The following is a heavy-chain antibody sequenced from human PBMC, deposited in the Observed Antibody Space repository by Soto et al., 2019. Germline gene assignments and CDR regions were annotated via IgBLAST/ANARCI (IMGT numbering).Heavy chain of an antibody. V-gene: IGHV1-18*01. CDR1: GYTFSRYG. CDR2: ISGYNGDT. Sequence: ASVKVSCKVSGYTFSRYGISWVRQAPGQGLEWMGWISGYNGDTKYAQKVQGRVTMTIDTSTYTAYMELRSLTSDDTAIYYCAKNGQPPYYYYGMDVWGQGTTVTVSS. D-gene: IGHD2-8*01. J-gene: IGHJ6*02. CDR3: AKNGQPPYYYYGMDV.